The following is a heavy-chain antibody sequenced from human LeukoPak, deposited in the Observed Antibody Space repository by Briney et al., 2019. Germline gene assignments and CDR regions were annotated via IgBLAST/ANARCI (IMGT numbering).Heavy chain of an antibody. Sequence: GGSLRLSCAASGFTFSNYAMNWVRQAPGKGLEWVGRTRNKANSYTTEYAASVKGRFTISRDDSKNSLYLQMNSLKTEDTAVYYCARGAYYYGSGSYSPGMDVWGQGTTVTVSS. V-gene: IGHV3-72*01. J-gene: IGHJ6*02. CDR1: GFTFSNYA. CDR3: ARGAYYYGSGSYSPGMDV. D-gene: IGHD3-10*01. CDR2: TRNKANSYTT.